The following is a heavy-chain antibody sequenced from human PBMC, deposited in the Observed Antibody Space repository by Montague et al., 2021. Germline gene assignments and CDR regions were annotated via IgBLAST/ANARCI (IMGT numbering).Heavy chain of an antibody. CDR2: IYYTGTT. CDR1: GGSISGY. V-gene: IGHV4-59*12. J-gene: IGHJ4*02. CDR3: AGVDDHGHSDD. D-gene: IGHD1-1*01. Sequence: SETLSLTRTVSGGSISGYWSWIRQPPGKGLEWLGYIYYTGTTKYNPSLRSRVTISVDTYKNQFSLKLSSVTAANTSVYYCAGVDDHGHSDDWGQGTLVTVSS.